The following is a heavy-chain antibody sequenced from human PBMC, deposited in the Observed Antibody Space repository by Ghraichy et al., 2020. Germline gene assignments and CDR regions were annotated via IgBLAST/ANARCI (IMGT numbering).Heavy chain of an antibody. D-gene: IGHD3-16*01. CDR2: FNTSGNI. CDR1: GTSISSYY. J-gene: IGHJ6*03. Sequence: SETLSLTCTVSGTSISSYYWSWVRQSAGKGLEWIGRFNTSGNIKYNPSLKSRVTMSVDTSKNQFSLRLSSVTAADTAVYYCARDLGAGVRNYYYDYMDVWGKGTPVTVSS. V-gene: IGHV4-4*07. CDR3: ARDLGAGVRNYYYDYMDV.